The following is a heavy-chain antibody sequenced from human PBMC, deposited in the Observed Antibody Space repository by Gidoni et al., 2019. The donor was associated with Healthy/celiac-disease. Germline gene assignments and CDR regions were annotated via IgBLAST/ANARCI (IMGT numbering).Heavy chain of an antibody. D-gene: IGHD3-22*01. V-gene: IGHV4-39*02. CDR3: AGDYYDSSGYFNARNPDYYYYGMDV. CDR2: IYYSGSP. J-gene: IGHJ6*02. Sequence: QLQLQESCPGLAKPSETLSPTCTVPGVPISSSSYYRGWIRQPPGKGLEWMGSIYYSGSPNYYPYLKSRVTISVDTSKNQFSLKLSSVTAADTAVYYCAGDYYDSSGYFNARNPDYYYYGMDVWGQGTTVTVSS. CDR1: GVPISSSSYY.